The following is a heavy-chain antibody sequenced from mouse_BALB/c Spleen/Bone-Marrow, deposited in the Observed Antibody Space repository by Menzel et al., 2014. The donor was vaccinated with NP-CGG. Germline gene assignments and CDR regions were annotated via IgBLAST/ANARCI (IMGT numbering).Heavy chain of an antibody. CDR3: ARKGAMITHYYAMDY. Sequence: EVMLVESGGGLVQPGGSRKLSCAASGFTFSSFGMHWVRQAPEKGLEWVAYISNGSSTIYYADTMKGRFTISRDNPKNTLFLQMTSLRSEDTAMYYCARKGAMITHYYAMDYWGQGTSVTVSS. CDR2: ISNGSSTI. J-gene: IGHJ4*01. CDR1: GFTFSSFG. D-gene: IGHD2-4*01. V-gene: IGHV5-17*02.